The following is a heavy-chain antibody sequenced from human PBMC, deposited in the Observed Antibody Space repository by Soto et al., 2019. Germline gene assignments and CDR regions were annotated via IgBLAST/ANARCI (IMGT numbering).Heavy chain of an antibody. CDR2: ISGSGGST. D-gene: IGHD3-22*01. Sequence: GGSLRLSCAASGFTFSSYAMSWVRQAPGKGLEWVSAISGSGGSTYYADSVKGRFTISRDNSKNTLYLQMNSLRAEDTAVYYCAKDGGDLYDSSGYLYYYYYYGMDVWGQGTTVTVSS. J-gene: IGHJ6*02. CDR1: GFTFSSYA. V-gene: IGHV3-23*01. CDR3: AKDGGDLYDSSGYLYYYYYYGMDV.